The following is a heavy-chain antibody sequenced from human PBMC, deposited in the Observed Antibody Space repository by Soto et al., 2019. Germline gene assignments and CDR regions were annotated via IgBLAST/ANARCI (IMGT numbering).Heavy chain of an antibody. CDR1: GFTFSSYA. D-gene: IGHD6-19*01. CDR3: AKERVFYHHKQWLVGFDY. CDR2: ISGSGGST. Sequence: GGSLRLSCAASGFTFSSYAMSWVRQAPGKGLEWVSAISGSGGSTYYADSVKGRFTISRDNSKNTLYLQMNSLRAEDTAVYYCAKERVFYHHKQWLVGFDYWGQGTLVTVSS. V-gene: IGHV3-23*01. J-gene: IGHJ4*02.